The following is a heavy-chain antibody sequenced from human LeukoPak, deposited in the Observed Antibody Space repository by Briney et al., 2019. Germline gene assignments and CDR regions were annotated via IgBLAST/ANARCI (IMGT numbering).Heavy chain of an antibody. D-gene: IGHD6-13*01. CDR1: GASISSYY. CDR3: ARVGSSWTRDYYFDY. Sequence: SETLSLTCTVSGASISSYYWTWIRQPAGKGLEWIGRIYTSGSTNYNPSPKSRVTMSVDTSKNQFSLKLSSVTAADTALYYCARVGSSWTRDYYFDYWGQGTLVTVSS. V-gene: IGHV4-4*07. CDR2: IYTSGST. J-gene: IGHJ4*02.